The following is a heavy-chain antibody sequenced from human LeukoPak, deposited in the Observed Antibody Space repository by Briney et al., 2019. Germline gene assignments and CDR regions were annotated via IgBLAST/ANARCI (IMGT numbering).Heavy chain of an antibody. J-gene: IGHJ4*02. V-gene: IGHV1-58*01. CDR3: AADPYYYDSSGYYDY. CDR2: IVVGSGNT. D-gene: IGHD3-22*01. CDR1: GFTFTSSA. Sequence: GASVKVSCKASGFTFTSSAVQWVRQARGQRLEWIGGIVVGSGNTNYAQKFQERVTITRDMSTSTAYMELSSLRSEDTAVYYCAADPYYYDSSGYYDYWGQGTLVTVSS.